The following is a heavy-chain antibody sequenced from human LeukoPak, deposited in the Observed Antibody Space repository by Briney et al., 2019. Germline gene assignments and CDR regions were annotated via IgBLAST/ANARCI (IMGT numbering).Heavy chain of an antibody. CDR1: GGSISSYY. V-gene: IGHV4-59*01. Sequence: PSETLSLTCTDSGGSISSYYWSWIRQPPGKGLEWIGYVYYSGSTNYNPSLKSRVTISVDTSENQFSLKLNSVTAADTAVYYCARGFSGYYSFDYWGQGTLVTVSS. D-gene: IGHD3-22*01. CDR2: VYYSGST. J-gene: IGHJ4*02. CDR3: ARGFSGYYSFDY.